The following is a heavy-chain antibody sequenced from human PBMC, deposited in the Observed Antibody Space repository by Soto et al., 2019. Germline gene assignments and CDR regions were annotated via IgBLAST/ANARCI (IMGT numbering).Heavy chain of an antibody. CDR3: ARSRVGDAFNV. J-gene: IGHJ3*01. D-gene: IGHD3-10*01. CDR1: GFTFSSYS. V-gene: IGHV3-21*01. Sequence: EVQLVESGGGLVKPGGSLRLSCAASGFTFSSYSMNWVRQAPGKGLEWVSSISSGSDYIFYADSVKGRFTISRDNAKNSLFLQMNSLTAEDTAVYYCARSRVGDAFNVWGQGTVVNVSS. CDR2: ISSGSDYI.